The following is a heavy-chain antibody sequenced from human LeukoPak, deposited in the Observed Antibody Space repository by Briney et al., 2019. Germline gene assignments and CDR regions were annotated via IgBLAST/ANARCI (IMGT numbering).Heavy chain of an antibody. CDR3: ARFQGGNNRCYFDI. D-gene: IGHD6-25*01. CDR1: GYSFTSYW. CDR2: FYPGDFDT. Sequence: GESLKISCETSGYSFTSYWIGWVRQMPGKGLEWMGIFYPGDFDTRYSPSFQGQVTISADKSISTAYMQWFSLEASDTAMYYCARFQGGNNRCYFDIWGQGTLVIVSS. J-gene: IGHJ3*02. V-gene: IGHV5-51*01.